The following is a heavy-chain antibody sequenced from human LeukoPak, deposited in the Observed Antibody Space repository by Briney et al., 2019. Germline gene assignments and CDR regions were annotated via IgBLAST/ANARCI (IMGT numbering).Heavy chain of an antibody. D-gene: IGHD3-16*01. J-gene: IGHJ4*02. CDR3: ARVTPELGGDY. V-gene: IGHV4-34*01. Sequence: SETLSLTCAVYGGSFSGYYWSWIRQPPGKGLEWIGEINHSGSTNYNPSLKSRVTISVDTSKNQFSLKLSSVTAADTAVYYCARVTPELGGDYWGQGTLVTVSS. CDR2: INHSGST. CDR1: GGSFSGYY.